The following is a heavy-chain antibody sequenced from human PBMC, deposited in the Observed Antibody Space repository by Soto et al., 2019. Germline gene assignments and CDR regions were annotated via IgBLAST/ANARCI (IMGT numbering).Heavy chain of an antibody. CDR2: FDPEDGET. V-gene: IGHV1-24*01. D-gene: IGHD3-22*01. Sequence: GASVKVSCKVSGYTLTELSMHWVRQAPGKGLEWMGGFDPEDGETIYAQKFQGRVTMTEDTSTDTAYMEVSSRRSGDTAVYYCPTVFAYYYNSSGYSDGFESQGQERMVTVAS. CDR3: PTVFAYYYNSSGYSDGFES. CDR1: GYTLTELS. J-gene: IGHJ3*02.